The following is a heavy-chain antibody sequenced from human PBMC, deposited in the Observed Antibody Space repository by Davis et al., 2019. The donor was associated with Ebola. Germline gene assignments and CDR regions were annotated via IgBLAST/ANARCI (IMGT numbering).Heavy chain of an antibody. CDR2: INHSGST. D-gene: IGHD3-10*01. V-gene: IGHV4-34*01. J-gene: IGHJ6*04. CDR3: ARGGVLWFGVLLWTPTGGMDV. CDR1: GGSFSGYY. Sequence: SETLSLTCAVYGGSFSGYYWSWIRQPPGKGLIWIGEINHSGSTNYNPSLKSRVTISVDTSKNQFSLKLSSVTAADTAVYYCARGGVLWFGVLLWTPTGGMDVWGKGTTVTVSS.